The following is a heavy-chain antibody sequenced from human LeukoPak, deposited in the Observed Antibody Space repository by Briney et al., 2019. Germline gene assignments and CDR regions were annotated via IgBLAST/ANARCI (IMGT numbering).Heavy chain of an antibody. CDR1: GVSITSYK. V-gene: IGHV4-4*09. Sequence: SETLSLTCTVSGVSITSYKWSWLRQSPGEGLEWIGFISNSGRTDYNPSLTSRVSMSVDTSKSQVSLRLSSVTAEDTAVYYCATSYDNKIVPYDCWGQGILVTVSS. D-gene: IGHD3-9*01. CDR2: ISNSGRT. CDR3: ATSYDNKIVPYDC. J-gene: IGHJ4*02.